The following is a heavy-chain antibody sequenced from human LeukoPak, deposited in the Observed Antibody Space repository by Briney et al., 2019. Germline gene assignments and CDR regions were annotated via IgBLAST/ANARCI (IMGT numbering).Heavy chain of an antibody. CDR3: AKGPTIFGVVIIWTYYYGMDV. CDR2: IRGIGGST. Sequence: VGSLRLSRAVSGFTFSMYAMRWVRQGPGKGVECVSAIRGIGGSTYYADSVQGWFTISRDNSKNQLYLKMNSLRAEDMAVYYCAKGPTIFGVVIIWTYYYGMDVWGQGTTVTVSS. CDR1: GFTFSMYA. J-gene: IGHJ6*02. V-gene: IGHV3-23*01. D-gene: IGHD3-3*01.